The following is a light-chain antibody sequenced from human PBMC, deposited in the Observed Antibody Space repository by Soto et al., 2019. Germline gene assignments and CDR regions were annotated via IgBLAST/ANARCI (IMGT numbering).Light chain of an antibody. CDR1: NRAVTNGHD. Sequence: VVTQDPSLTGSPGGTVTLTLRCNNRAVTNGHDPYYYQHQPGQAHSTLIEDTTNRHAWTPARFSGSLLGGKAALTLSGEQHEDDAEYYSLLSYSGTYVFGTGTKVTVL. V-gene: IGLV7-46*01. J-gene: IGLJ1*01. CDR2: DTT. CDR3: LLSYSGTYV.